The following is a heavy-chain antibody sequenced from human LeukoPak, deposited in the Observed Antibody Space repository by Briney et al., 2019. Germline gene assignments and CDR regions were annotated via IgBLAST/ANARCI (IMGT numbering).Heavy chain of an antibody. CDR3: ARGPRRFNFWSGYYEYYFDY. D-gene: IGHD3-3*01. J-gene: IGHJ4*02. Sequence: PGGSLRLSCAASGFTFSSSAMHWVRQAPDKGLEWVAVISYDGSNKYYADSVKGRFTISRDNSKNTLYLQMNSLRAEDTAVYYCARGPRRFNFWSGYYEYYFDYWGQGTLVTVSS. V-gene: IGHV3-30-3*01. CDR1: GFTFSSSA. CDR2: ISYDGSNK.